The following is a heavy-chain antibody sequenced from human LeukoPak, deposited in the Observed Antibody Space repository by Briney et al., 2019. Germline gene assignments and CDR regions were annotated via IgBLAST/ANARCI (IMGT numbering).Heavy chain of an antibody. Sequence: GGSLRLSCAASGFTFSSYGMHWARQAPGKGLEWVAVIWYDGSNKYYADSVKGRFTISRDNSKNTLYLQMNSLRAEDTAVYYCAKEGPTSGWYSGFDYWGQGTLVTVSS. V-gene: IGHV3-33*06. CDR3: AKEGPTSGWYSGFDY. CDR2: IWYDGSNK. D-gene: IGHD6-19*01. CDR1: GFTFSSYG. J-gene: IGHJ4*02.